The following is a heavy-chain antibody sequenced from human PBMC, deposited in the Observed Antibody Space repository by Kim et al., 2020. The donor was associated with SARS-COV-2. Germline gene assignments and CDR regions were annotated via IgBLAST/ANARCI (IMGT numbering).Heavy chain of an antibody. CDR1: GFTFDDYA. J-gene: IGHJ6*02. V-gene: IGHV3-9*01. CDR3: AKATGKPYYYYGMDV. CDR2: ISWNSGSI. Sequence: GGSLRLSCAASGFTFDDYAMHWVRQAPGKGLEWVSGISWNSGSIGYADSVKGRFTISRDNAKNSLYLQMNSLRAEDTALYYCAKATGKPYYYYGMDVWGQGTTVTVSS.